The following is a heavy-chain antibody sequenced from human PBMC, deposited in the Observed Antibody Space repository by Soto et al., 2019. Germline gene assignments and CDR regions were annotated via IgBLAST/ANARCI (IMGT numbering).Heavy chain of an antibody. CDR1: GGSFSGYY. J-gene: IGHJ4*02. Sequence: PSETLSLTCAVYGGSFSGYYWSWIRQPPGKGLEWIGEIKHSGSTNYNPSLKSRVTISVDTSKNQFSLKLSSVTAADTAVYYCARGHSIFGVVIHPFFDYWGQGTLVTVSS. V-gene: IGHV4-34*01. CDR3: ARGHSIFGVVIHPFFDY. D-gene: IGHD3-3*01. CDR2: IKHSGST.